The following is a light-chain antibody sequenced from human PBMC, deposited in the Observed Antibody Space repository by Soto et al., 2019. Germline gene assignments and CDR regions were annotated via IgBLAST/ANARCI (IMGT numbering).Light chain of an antibody. V-gene: IGKV3-20*01. J-gene: IGKJ5*01. CDR3: QQYASSPIT. CDR2: DAS. Sequence: EIVLTQSAGTLSLSPGERATLSCRASQSVAKNFLAWYQQTPGQAPRLLISDASRRATGTPDRFSGSGSGTDFTLTISRLEPEDCAVYYCQQYASSPITFGQGTRLEIK. CDR1: QSVAKNF.